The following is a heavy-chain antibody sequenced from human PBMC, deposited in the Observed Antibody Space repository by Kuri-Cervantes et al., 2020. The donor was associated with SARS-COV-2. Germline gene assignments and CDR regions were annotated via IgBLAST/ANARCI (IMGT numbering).Heavy chain of an antibody. J-gene: IGHJ4*02. CDR1: GYTFTSYY. CDR3: ARGVSHIAAAGLYYFDY. CDR2: INPNSGGT. D-gene: IGHD6-13*01. Sequence: ASVKVSCKASGYTFTSYYMHWVRQAPGQGLEWMGRINPNSGGTNYAQKFQGRVTMTRDTSISTAYMELSRLRSDDTAVYYCARGVSHIAAAGLYYFDYWGQGTLVTVSS. V-gene: IGHV1-2*06.